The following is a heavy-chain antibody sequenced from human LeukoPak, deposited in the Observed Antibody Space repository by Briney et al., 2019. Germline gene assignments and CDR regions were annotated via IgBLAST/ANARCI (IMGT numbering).Heavy chain of an antibody. CDR1: GYTFASYG. CDR2: IIPIFGTA. D-gene: IGHD3-10*01. Sequence: ASVKVSCKASGYTFASYGISWVRQAPGQGLEWMGGIIPIFGTANYAQKFQGRVTITADESTSTAYMELSSLRSEDTAVYYCARSSYGSGSSADFDYWGQGTLVTVSS. J-gene: IGHJ4*02. CDR3: ARSSYGSGSSADFDY. V-gene: IGHV1-69*13.